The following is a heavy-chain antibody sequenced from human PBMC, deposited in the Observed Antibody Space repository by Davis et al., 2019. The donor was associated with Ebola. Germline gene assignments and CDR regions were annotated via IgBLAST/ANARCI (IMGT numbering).Heavy chain of an antibody. D-gene: IGHD6-19*01. CDR3: AKGGYTSGKDAFDI. Sequence: GESLKISCAASGFTFSSYWMSWVRQAPGKGLEWVANIKQDGSEKYYVDSVKGRFTISRDNAKNSLYLQMNSLRAEDTAVYYCAKGGYTSGKDAFDIWGQGTMVTVSS. J-gene: IGHJ3*02. CDR2: IKQDGSEK. CDR1: GFTFSSYW. V-gene: IGHV3-7*01.